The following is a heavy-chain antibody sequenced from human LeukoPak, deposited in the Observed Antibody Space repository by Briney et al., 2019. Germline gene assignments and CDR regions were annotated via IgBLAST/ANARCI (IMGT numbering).Heavy chain of an antibody. CDR3: ARVAEAGTSYDY. D-gene: IGHD6-13*01. J-gene: IGHJ4*02. CDR1: GGSFSGYY. CDR2: INHSGST. V-gene: IGHV4-34*01. Sequence: SETLSLTCAVYGGSFSGYYWSWIRQPPGKGLEWIGEINHSGSTNYNPSLKSRVTISVDTSKNQFSLKLSSVTAADTAVYYCARVAEAGTSYDYWGQGTLVTVSS.